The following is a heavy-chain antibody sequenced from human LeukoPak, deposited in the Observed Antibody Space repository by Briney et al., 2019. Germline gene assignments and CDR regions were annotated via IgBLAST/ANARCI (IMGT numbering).Heavy chain of an antibody. D-gene: IGHD3-10*01. CDR3: VRDPYYGSGTDFDY. V-gene: IGHV3-74*01. Sequence: PGGSLRLSCAASGFTFSSYWMHWVRQAPGKGLVWVSRINSDGSSTSYADSVKGRFTISRDNAKNTLYLQMSSLRAEDTAVYYCVRDPYYGSGTDFDYWGQGTLVTVSS. CDR2: INSDGSST. J-gene: IGHJ4*02. CDR1: GFTFSSYW.